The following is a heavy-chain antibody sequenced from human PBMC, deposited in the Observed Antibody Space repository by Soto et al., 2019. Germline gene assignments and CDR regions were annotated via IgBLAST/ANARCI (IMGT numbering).Heavy chain of an antibody. CDR1: GASVKTGGYY. Sequence: SETLSLTCTVSGASVKTGGYYWTWIRQFPGKGLEWMGCIFYLSTTYYNPSLASRVAMSVDTSKNQFSLRLTSVTAADTAVYYCARGITIFGVVIVTWFDPWGQGTLVTVSS. V-gene: IGHV4-39*01. CDR2: IFYLSTT. CDR3: ARGITIFGVVIVTWFDP. J-gene: IGHJ5*02. D-gene: IGHD3-3*01.